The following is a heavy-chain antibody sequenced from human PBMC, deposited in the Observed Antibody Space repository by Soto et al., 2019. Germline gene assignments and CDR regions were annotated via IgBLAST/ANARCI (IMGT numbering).Heavy chain of an antibody. CDR1: GYTFTSYG. V-gene: IGHV1-18*01. J-gene: IGHJ4*02. CDR3: ARSKITYYYDCSGDYSEYFDY. CDR2: ISAYNGNT. D-gene: IGHD3-22*01. Sequence: QVQLVQSGAEVKKPGASVKVSCKASGYTFTSYGISWVRQAPGQGLEWMGWISAYNGNTNYAQKLQGRVTMTTDTSTSTAYMELRSLRSDDTAVYYCARSKITYYYDCSGDYSEYFDYWGQGTLVTVSS.